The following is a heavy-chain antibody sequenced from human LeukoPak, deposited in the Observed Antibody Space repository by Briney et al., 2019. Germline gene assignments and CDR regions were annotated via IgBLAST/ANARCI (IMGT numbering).Heavy chain of an antibody. CDR2: IAYDGSRA. Sequence: GRSLRLSCAGSGFTFGGYGMHWFRQTPGKGLEWVAVIAYDGSRAFYADSVKGRFTISRDNSKNTMSVQMDDLRAEDTAVYYCAQNLDYWGQGTLVTVSS. CDR1: GFTFGGYG. CDR3: AQNLDY. J-gene: IGHJ4*02. V-gene: IGHV3-33*03.